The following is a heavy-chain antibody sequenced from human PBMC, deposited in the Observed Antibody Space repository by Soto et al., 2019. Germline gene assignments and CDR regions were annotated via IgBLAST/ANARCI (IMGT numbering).Heavy chain of an antibody. Sequence: SETLSLTCTVSGGSISSYYWSWIRQPPGKGLEWIGYIYYSGTTNYNPSLKSRVTISVDTSKNQFSLKLSSVTAADTAVYYCARVWGYAFDFWGQGTTVTVSS. V-gene: IGHV4-59*08. CDR1: GGSISSYY. CDR3: ARVWGYAFDF. CDR2: IYYSGTT. D-gene: IGHD7-27*01. J-gene: IGHJ3*01.